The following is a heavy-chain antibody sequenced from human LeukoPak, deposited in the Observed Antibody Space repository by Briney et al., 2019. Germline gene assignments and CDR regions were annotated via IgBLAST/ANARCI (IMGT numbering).Heavy chain of an antibody. CDR1: GFTFYMYA. J-gene: IGHJ5*01. Sequence: GGSLRLSCQASGFTFYMYAMSWVRQAPGKGLEWVASMCGTAGCTFYPDSVKGRFTISRDNSKYVLYLRMNSLTAEDTAIYYCAKDRPNFHENSGHYYRRDGDSWGQGTLVTVSS. D-gene: IGHD3-22*01. V-gene: IGHV3-23*01. CDR2: MCGTAGCT. CDR3: AKDRPNFHENSGHYYRRDGDS.